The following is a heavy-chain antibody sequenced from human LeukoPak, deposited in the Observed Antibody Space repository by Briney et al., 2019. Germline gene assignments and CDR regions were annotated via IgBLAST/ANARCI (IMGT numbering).Heavy chain of an antibody. Sequence: PGGSLRLSCAASGFTFSSYSMNWVRQAPGRGLEWVSSISSSSSYIYYADSVKGRFTISRDNAKNSLYLQMNSLRAEDTAVYYCARAPILSVGAIIGVFDYWGQGTLVTVSS. V-gene: IGHV3-21*01. J-gene: IGHJ4*02. CDR3: ARAPILSVGAIIGVFDY. CDR2: ISSSSSYI. D-gene: IGHD1-26*01. CDR1: GFTFSSYS.